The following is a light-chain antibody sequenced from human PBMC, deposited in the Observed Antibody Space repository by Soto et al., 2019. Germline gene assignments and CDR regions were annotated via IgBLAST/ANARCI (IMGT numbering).Light chain of an antibody. CDR1: QSISNY. Sequence: AIQMTQSQSSLSASVGNRFTITCRASQSISNYLNWYQLKPGRAPKLLIYDASSLESGVASRFSGSGSGTEFTLTISSLQPDDFATYYCQQYNSYPLTFGGGTKVDI. CDR3: QQYNSYPLT. CDR2: DAS. V-gene: IGKV1-13*02. J-gene: IGKJ4*01.